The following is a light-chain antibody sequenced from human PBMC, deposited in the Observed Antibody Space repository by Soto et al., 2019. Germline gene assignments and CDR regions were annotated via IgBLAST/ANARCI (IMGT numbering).Light chain of an antibody. CDR3: SSCAGSTLGA. CDR2: EVS. CDR1: SSDVGGYNY. Sequence: QSVLTQPSSGYGSTGQVVTISCTGNSSDVGGYNYVSWYQQHPGKAPKLMIYEVSKRPSGVPDRFSGSKSGNTASLTVSGLQAEDEADYYCSSCAGSTLGAFGPGTKFLVL. J-gene: IGLJ1*01. V-gene: IGLV2-8*01.